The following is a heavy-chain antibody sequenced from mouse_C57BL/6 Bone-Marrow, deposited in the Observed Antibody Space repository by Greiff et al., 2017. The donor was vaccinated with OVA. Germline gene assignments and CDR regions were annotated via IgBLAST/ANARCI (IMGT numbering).Heavy chain of an antibody. CDR3: TSYGNVDY. J-gene: IGHJ2*01. CDR2: IDPENGDT. Sequence: VQLQQSGAELVRPGASVKLSCTASGFNIKDDYMHWVKQRPEQGLEWIGWIDPENGDTEYASKFQGKATITADTSSTTAYLQLSSLTSEDTAVYYCTSYGNVDYWGQGTTLTVSS. V-gene: IGHV14-4*01. D-gene: IGHD2-1*01. CDR1: GFNIKDDY.